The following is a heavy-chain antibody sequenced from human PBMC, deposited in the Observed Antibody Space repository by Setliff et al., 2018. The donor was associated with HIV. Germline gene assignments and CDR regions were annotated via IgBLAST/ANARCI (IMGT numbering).Heavy chain of an antibody. CDR1: GGSINSGIYY. CDR2: IHIGGST. V-gene: IGHV4-61*02. D-gene: IGHD3-16*01. CDR3: ATERWLYQNFDS. J-gene: IGHJ4*02. Sequence: TLSLTCTVSGGSINSGIYYWTWIRQPAGKGLEWLGRIHIGGSTNYNPSLKSRVTMSVDTSKNQFSLNLNSVTATDTAIYYCATERWLYQNFDSWGQGTQVTVSS.